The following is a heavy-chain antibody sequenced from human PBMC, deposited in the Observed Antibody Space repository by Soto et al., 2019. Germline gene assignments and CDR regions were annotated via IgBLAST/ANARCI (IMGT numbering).Heavy chain of an antibody. V-gene: IGHV3-23*01. CDR1: GLTFSTNA. CDR2: ISGSGGST. Sequence: GGSLSPSFAPSGLTFSTNAMSWVRQAPGKGLEWVSAISGSGGSTYYADSVKGRFTISRDNSKNTLYLQMNSLRAEDTAVYYCANDSSGSFDYWGQGTLVTVSS. J-gene: IGHJ4*02. CDR3: ANDSSGSFDY. D-gene: IGHD3-22*01.